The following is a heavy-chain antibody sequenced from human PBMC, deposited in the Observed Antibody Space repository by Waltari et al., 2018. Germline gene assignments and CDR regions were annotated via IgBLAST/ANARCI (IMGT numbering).Heavy chain of an antibody. CDR3: ARVLRWLQFGYFDL. CDR2: IYTSGST. Sequence: QVQLQESGPGLVKPSQTLSLTCTVSGGSISSGSYYWSWIRQPAGKGLEWIGRIYTSGSTNYNPSLKSRVTISVDTSKNQFSLKLSSVTAADTAVYYCARVLRWLQFGYFDLWGRGTLVTVSS. CDR1: GGSISSGSYY. V-gene: IGHV4-61*02. J-gene: IGHJ2*01. D-gene: IGHD5-12*01.